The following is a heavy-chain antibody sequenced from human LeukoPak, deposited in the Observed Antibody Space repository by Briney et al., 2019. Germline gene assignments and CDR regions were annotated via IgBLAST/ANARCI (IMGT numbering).Heavy chain of an antibody. J-gene: IGHJ5*02. CDR3: ARGYQAVRGVSGDLGHNWFDP. CDR1: GYTFTSYG. V-gene: IGHV1-18*01. Sequence: GASVKVSCKGSGYTFTSYGISWVRQAPGQGLEWMGWISAYNGNTNYAQKFQGRVTMTRNTSISTAYMELSSLRSEDTAVYHCARGYQAVRGVSGDLGHNWFDPWGQGTLVTVSS. CDR2: ISAYNGNT. D-gene: IGHD3-10*01.